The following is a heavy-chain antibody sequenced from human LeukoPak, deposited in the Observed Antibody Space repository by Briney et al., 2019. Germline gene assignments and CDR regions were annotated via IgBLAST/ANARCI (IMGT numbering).Heavy chain of an antibody. CDR2: IYTSGST. V-gene: IGHV4-61*02. CDR3: ARSLSTAGIDY. D-gene: IGHD2-2*01. Sequence: PSETLSLTCTVSGASISSGSYYWSWIRQPAGKGLEWIGRIYTSGSTNYNPSLKSRVAISIDTSKNQFSLKLSSVTAADTAVYYCARSLSTAGIDYWGQGTLVTVSS. J-gene: IGHJ4*02. CDR1: GASISSGSYY.